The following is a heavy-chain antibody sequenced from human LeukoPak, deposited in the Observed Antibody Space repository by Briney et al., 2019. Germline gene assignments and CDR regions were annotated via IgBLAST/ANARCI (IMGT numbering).Heavy chain of an antibody. CDR1: GFTFSSSS. V-gene: IGHV3-48*04. D-gene: IGHD1-26*01. J-gene: IGHJ4*02. CDR2: ISTGGSI. Sequence: GGSLRLSCAASGFTFSSSSMNWVRQAPGKGLEWVSYISTGGSIYYADSVKGRFTISRDNAKNSLYLQMNSLRAEDTAVYYCARGLLGTTTSYFDYWGQGTLVTVSS. CDR3: ARGLLGTTTSYFDY.